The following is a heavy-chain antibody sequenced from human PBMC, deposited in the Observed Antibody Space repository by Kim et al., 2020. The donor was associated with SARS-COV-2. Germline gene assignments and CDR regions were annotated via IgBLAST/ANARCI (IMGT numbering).Heavy chain of an antibody. CDR3: AKDPQYCSGGSCYGNGGYFDY. J-gene: IGHJ4*01. Sequence: GGSLRLSCAASGFTFSSYGMHWVRQAPGKGLEWVAVISYDGSNKYYADSVKGRFTISRDNSKNTLYLQMNSLRAEDTAVYYCAKDPQYCSGGSCYGNGGYFDYWGHETLVTVSS. D-gene: IGHD2-15*01. V-gene: IGHV3-30*18. CDR1: GFTFSSYG. CDR2: ISYDGSNK.